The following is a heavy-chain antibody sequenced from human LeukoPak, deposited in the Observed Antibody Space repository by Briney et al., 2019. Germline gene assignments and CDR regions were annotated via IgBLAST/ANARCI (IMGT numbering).Heavy chain of an antibody. D-gene: IGHD3-22*01. CDR3: ARGSSSGYYYYWYFDL. Sequence: EASETLSLTCTVSGASISPHYWTWIRQPPGKGLEWIGYIYYSGSTNYNPSLKSRVTISVDTSKNQFSLKLSSVTAADTAVYYCARGSSSGYYYYWYFDLWGRGTLVTVSS. CDR1: GASISPHY. V-gene: IGHV4-59*11. J-gene: IGHJ2*01. CDR2: IYYSGST.